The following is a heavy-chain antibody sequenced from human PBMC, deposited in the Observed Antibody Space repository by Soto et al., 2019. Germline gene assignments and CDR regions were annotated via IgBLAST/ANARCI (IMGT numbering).Heavy chain of an antibody. CDR3: ARHHDFWSGYPAYFAVTMDV. J-gene: IGHJ6*02. CDR2: IYPGDSDT. D-gene: IGHD3-3*01. V-gene: IGHV5-51*01. Sequence: PGESLKISCKGSGYSFTSYWIGWVRQMPGKGLEWMGIIYPGDSDTRYSPSFQGQVTISADKSISTAYLQWSSLKASDTAMYYFARHHDFWSGYPAYFAVTMDVWGQGTTVTVSS. CDR1: GYSFTSYW.